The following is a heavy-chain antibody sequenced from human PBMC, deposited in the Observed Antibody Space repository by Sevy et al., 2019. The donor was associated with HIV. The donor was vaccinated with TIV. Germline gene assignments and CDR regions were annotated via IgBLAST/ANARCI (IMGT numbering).Heavy chain of an antibody. CDR3: ARGNAVTARGHYFEL. J-gene: IGHJ4*02. V-gene: IGHV1-69*05. Sequence: ASVKVSCKASGGTFSNHAINWVRQAPGQGLEWMGGITPFFGTANYAQKLQDRITIKTDESTSAAYMELSSLTSEDTAVYYCARGNAVTARGHYFELWGQGTLVTVSS. CDR2: ITPFFGTA. CDR1: GGTFSNHA. D-gene: IGHD2-21*02.